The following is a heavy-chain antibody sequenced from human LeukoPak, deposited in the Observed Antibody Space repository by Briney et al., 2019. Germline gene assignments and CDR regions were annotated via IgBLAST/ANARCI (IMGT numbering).Heavy chain of an antibody. CDR1: GFTFDDYA. D-gene: IGHD3-22*01. CDR2: ISWNSGSI. J-gene: IGHJ4*02. CDR3: AKASSGYYESLSSIDY. V-gene: IGHV3-9*01. Sequence: GGSLRLSCAASGFTFDDYAMHWVRHAPGRGLEWVSGISWNSGSIGYADSVKGRFTISRDNAKNSLYLQMNSLRAEDTALYYCAKASSGYYESLSSIDYWGQGTLVTVSS.